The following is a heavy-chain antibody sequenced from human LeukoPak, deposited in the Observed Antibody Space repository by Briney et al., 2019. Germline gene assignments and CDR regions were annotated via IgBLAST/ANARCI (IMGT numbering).Heavy chain of an antibody. J-gene: IGHJ4*02. V-gene: IGHV3-66*01. CDR3: ARGPSGYHNM. Sequence: PGGSLRLSCAASEFSFGSNYMTWVRQAPGKGLEWVSLIYSGGSTYYADSVKGRFTISRDNSKNTLYLQMNSLRAEDTAVYYCARGPSGYHNMGGGGTLVTVSS. CDR2: IYSGGST. CDR1: EFSFGSNY. D-gene: IGHD5-12*01.